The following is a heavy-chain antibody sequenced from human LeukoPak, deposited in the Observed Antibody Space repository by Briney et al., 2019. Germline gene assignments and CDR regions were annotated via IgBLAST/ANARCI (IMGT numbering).Heavy chain of an antibody. V-gene: IGHV3-66*01. Sequence: GGSLRLSCAASGFTVSSNYMSWVRQAPGKGLEWVSVIYSGGSTYYADSVKGRFTISRDNSKNTLYLQMNSLRAEDTAVYYCARDPYCSGGTCYPAPYYGLDVWGQGTTVTVSS. D-gene: IGHD2-15*01. CDR1: GFTVSSNY. CDR2: IYSGGST. J-gene: IGHJ6*02. CDR3: ARDPYCSGGTCYPAPYYGLDV.